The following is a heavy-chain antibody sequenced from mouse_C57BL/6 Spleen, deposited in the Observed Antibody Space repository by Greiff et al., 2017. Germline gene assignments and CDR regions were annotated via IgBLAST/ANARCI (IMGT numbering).Heavy chain of an antibody. V-gene: IGHV1-80*01. J-gene: IGHJ3*01. Sequence: VQLQQSGAELVKPGASVKISCKASGYAFSSYWMNWVKQRPGKGLEWIGQIYPGDGDTNYNGKFKGKATLTADKSSSTADMLLSSRTAEDSAVYFCARVGEYDPFAYWGQGTLVTVSA. CDR1: GYAFSSYW. CDR2: IYPGDGDT. CDR3: ARVGEYDPFAY. D-gene: IGHD2-14*01.